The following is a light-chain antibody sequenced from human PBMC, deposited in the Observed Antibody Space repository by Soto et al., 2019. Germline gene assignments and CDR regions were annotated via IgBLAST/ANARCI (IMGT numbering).Light chain of an antibody. V-gene: IGKV1-27*01. Sequence: DIQMTQSPSSLSASVGDRVTITCRASQGISSYLAWYQQKPDKVPKLLIYAASTLQSGVPSRFSGSGSGTDFTLTISSLQPEDVATYYCQNYNSVPLTFGPGTKVDIK. CDR3: QNYNSVPLT. CDR1: QGISSY. J-gene: IGKJ3*01. CDR2: AAS.